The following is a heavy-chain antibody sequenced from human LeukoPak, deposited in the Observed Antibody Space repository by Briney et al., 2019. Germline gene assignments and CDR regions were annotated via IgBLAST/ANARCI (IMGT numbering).Heavy chain of an antibody. CDR3: ARDRGYSTFDM. CDR2: INEEGSEK. D-gene: IGHD5-18*01. J-gene: IGHJ3*02. CDR1: GFTFSSYC. V-gene: IGHV3-7*05. Sequence: SGGSLRLSCVASGFTFSSYCMAWVRQAPGKGLEWVANINEEGSEKNYVDAVKARFTISRDNAKNSLCLQMNGLRAEDTAVYYCARDRGYSTFDMWGQGTMVTVSS.